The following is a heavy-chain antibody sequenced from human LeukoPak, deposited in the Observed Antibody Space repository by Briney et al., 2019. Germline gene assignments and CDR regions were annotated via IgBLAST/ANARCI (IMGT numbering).Heavy chain of an antibody. Sequence: GGSLRLCCAASGFIISGDYMSWVRQAPGKGLEWVSVIYSGGNTYYTDSVKGRFTISRDNSKNTLYLQMNNLRVEDTAVYYCARHDWFDPWGPGTLVTVSS. V-gene: IGHV3-53*01. CDR2: IYSGGNT. CDR3: ARHDWFDP. CDR1: GFIISGDY. J-gene: IGHJ5*02.